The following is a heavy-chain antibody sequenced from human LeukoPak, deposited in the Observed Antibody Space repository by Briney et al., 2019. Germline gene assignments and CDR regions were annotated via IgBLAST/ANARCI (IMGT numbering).Heavy chain of an antibody. V-gene: IGHV1-18*01. D-gene: IGHD3-10*01. CDR2: ISAYNGNT. CDR1: GYTFTSYG. J-gene: IGHJ4*02. Sequence: ASVTVSCKASGYTFTSYGISWVRQAPGQGLEWMGWISAYNGNTNYAQKLQGRVTMTTDTSTSTAYMELRSLRSDDTAVYYCAKDLTMVRGVIYYFDYWGQGTLVTVSS. CDR3: AKDLTMVRGVIYYFDY.